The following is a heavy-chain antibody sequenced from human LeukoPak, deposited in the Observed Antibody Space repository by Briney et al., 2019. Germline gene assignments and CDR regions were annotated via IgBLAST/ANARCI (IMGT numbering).Heavy chain of an antibody. CDR3: AKVSYDYVWGSYPYYFDY. J-gene: IGHJ4*02. CDR1: GFTFSSYW. V-gene: IGHV3-23*01. D-gene: IGHD3-16*01. Sequence: GGSLRLSCAASGFTFSSYWMSWVRQAPGKGLEWVSAISGSGGSTYYADSVKGRFTISRDNSKNTLYLQMNSLRAEDTAVYYCAKVSYDYVWGSYPYYFDYWGQGTLVTVSS. CDR2: ISGSGGST.